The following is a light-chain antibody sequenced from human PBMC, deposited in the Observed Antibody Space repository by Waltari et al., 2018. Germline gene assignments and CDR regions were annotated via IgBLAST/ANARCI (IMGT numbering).Light chain of an antibody. CDR2: AAS. J-gene: IGKJ1*01. V-gene: IGKV1-39*01. CDR1: QTIKNS. Sequence: IQMTQSPLSLSASVGDSITITCRASQTIKNSLNLYQQKPGKVPKLLIYAASTLQTGVPSRFSGSGSGTEFTLTITSLLPEDFATYYCQQSYSAPEVFGPGTRVEVK. CDR3: QQSYSAPEV.